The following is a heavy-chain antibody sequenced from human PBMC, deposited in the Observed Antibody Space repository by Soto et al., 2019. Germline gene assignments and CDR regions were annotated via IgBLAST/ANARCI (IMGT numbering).Heavy chain of an antibody. D-gene: IGHD1-1*01. CDR3: TKDKHWYGMDV. CDR2: IYPDDSDT. J-gene: IGHJ6*02. V-gene: IGHV5-51*01. CDR1: GYSFDTHW. Sequence: GESLKISCKGSGYSFDTHWIGWVRQMPGKGLEWMGIIYPDDSDTRYSPSFQGQVTFSADKSITTAYLQWSSLKASDTALYYCTKDKHWYGMDVWGQGTTVTVSS.